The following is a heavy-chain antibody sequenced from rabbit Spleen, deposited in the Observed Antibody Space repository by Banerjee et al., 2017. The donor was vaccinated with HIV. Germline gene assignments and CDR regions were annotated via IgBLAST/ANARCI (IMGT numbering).Heavy chain of an antibody. CDR1: GFDFTSTYY. CDR3: ARGEHFSVGFSAFAIYLDL. D-gene: IGHD6-1*01. J-gene: IGHJ6*01. V-gene: IGHV1S40*01. Sequence: QSLEESGGDLVKPGASLILTCKASGFDFTSTYYMCWVRQAPGKGLELIACIDTSSGDTAYATWAKGRFTISKTSSTTVTLQMTSLTAADTATYFCARGEHFSVGFSAFAIYLDLWGQGTLVTVS. CDR2: IDTSSGDT.